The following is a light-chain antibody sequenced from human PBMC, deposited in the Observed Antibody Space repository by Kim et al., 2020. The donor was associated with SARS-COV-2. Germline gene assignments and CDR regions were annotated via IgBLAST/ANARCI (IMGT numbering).Light chain of an antibody. CDR2: AAS. J-gene: IGKJ2*01. CDR1: QSISSY. Sequence: AVEDRVTITGRASQSISSYLNWYQQKPGKAPKLLIYAASSLQSGVPSRFSGSGSRTDFTLTISSLQPEDFATYYCQQSYSTLPYTFGQGTKLEI. CDR3: QQSYSTLPYT. V-gene: IGKV1-39*01.